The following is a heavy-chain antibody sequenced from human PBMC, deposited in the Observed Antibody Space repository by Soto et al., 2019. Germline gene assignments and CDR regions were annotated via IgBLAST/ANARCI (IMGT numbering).Heavy chain of an antibody. Sequence: ASVKVSCKASGYTFFTYDISWVRQAPGQGLEWMGWISTYSGDTKYAQKFQGRVTMTTDTSTTTAYLELRSLRSDDTAVYYCARHHRPTTSANWFEPLGQGTLGTVSS. J-gene: IGHJ5*02. V-gene: IGHV1-18*01. CDR1: GYTFFTYD. CDR2: ISTYSGDT. D-gene: IGHD5-12*01. CDR3: ARHHRPTTSANWFEP.